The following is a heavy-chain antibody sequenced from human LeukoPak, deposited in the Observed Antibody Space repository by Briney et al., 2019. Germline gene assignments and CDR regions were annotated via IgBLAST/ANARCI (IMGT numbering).Heavy chain of an antibody. Sequence: GGSLRLSCAASGFTLSNVWMNWVRQAPGKGLEWVGRIKSKTDGGTTDYAAPVKGRFTISRDESENMIYLETNSLKIEDTAVYYCTTPRGILNWGQGTLVTVSS. V-gene: IGHV3-15*07. CDR3: TTPRGILN. CDR2: IKSKTDGGTT. J-gene: IGHJ4*02. CDR1: GFTLSNVW. D-gene: IGHD2/OR15-2a*01.